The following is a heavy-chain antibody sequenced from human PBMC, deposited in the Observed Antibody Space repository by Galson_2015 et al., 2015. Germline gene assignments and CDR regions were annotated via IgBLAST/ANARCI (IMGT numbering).Heavy chain of an antibody. D-gene: IGHD1-26*01. CDR2: ISWNSGSI. V-gene: IGHV3-9*01. J-gene: IGHJ1*01. CDR1: GFTFDDYA. Sequence: SLRLSCAASGFTFDDYAMHWVRQAPGKGLEWVSGISWNSGSIGYADSVKGRFTISRDNAKNSLYLQMNSLRAEDTALYYCAKDMGWELLPQYFQHWGQGTLVTVSS. CDR3: AKDMGWELLPQYFQH.